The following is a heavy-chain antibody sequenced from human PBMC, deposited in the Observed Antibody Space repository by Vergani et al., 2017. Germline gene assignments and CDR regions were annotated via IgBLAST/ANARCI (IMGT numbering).Heavy chain of an antibody. D-gene: IGHD3-9*01. Sequence: EVQLLESGGGLVQPGGSLRLSCAASGFTFSSYAMSWVRQSPGKGLEWVSAISGSGGSTYYADSLKGRFTISRDNSKNTLYLQMNSLRAGDTSVYYCAKGAKNGILTADDIWGQGTMVTVSS. CDR3: AKGAKNGILTADDI. CDR2: ISGSGGST. V-gene: IGHV3-23*01. CDR1: GFTFSSYA. J-gene: IGHJ3*02.